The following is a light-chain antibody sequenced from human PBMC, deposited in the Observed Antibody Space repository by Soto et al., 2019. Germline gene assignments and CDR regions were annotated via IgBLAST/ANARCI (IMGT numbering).Light chain of an antibody. CDR1: SSDVGAYNF. CDR3: SSYTSRTTLV. Sequence: QSALTQPASVSGSPGQSITISCTGTSSDVGAYNFVSWYQQHPGKAPKLMIYDVSNWPPGVSNRFSGSKSDNTASLTISGLQAEYEADSSCSSYTSRTTLVFGGVTLLPVL. V-gene: IGLV2-14*01. J-gene: IGLJ2*01. CDR2: DVS.